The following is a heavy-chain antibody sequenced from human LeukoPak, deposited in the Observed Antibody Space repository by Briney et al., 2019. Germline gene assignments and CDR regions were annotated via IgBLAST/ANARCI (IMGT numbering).Heavy chain of an antibody. Sequence: SVKVSCKASGGTFSSYAISWVRQAPGQGLEWMGGIIPIFGTANYAQKFQGRVTITTDESTSTAYMELSSLRSEDTAVYYCASGLQGYSSSFFNYWGQGTLVTVSS. J-gene: IGHJ4*02. CDR3: ASGLQGYSSSFFNY. CDR2: IIPIFGTA. CDR1: GGTFSSYA. V-gene: IGHV1-69*05. D-gene: IGHD6-13*01.